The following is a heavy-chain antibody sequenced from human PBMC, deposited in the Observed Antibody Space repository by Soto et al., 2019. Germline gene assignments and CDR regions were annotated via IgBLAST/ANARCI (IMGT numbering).Heavy chain of an antibody. CDR1: GYTFTSYD. J-gene: IGHJ4*02. Sequence: GASVKVSCKASGYTFTSYDINWVRQAPGQGLEWVGWINPTSEYTAHAQKFQGSVTMTTDTSTSTAYMELRSLTSDDTAIYYCARDTYDTTGYPLDYWGQGTLVTVSS. V-gene: IGHV1-8*01. D-gene: IGHD3-22*01. CDR3: ARDTYDTTGYPLDY. CDR2: INPTSEYT.